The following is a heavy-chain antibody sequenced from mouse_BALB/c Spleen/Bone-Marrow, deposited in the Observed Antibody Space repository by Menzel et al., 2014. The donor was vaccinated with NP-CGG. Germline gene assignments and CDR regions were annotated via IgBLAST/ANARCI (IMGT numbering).Heavy chain of an antibody. Sequence: DVMLVESGGGLVQPGGSRKLSCAASGFTFSSFGMHWVRQAPERGLEWVAYVSSGSSTIFYADTVKGRFTISRDNPKXTLFLQMTSLRSEDTAMYYCTRGGNWEDFDYWGQGTTLTVSS. D-gene: IGHD4-1*01. CDR2: VSSGSSTI. CDR3: TRGGNWEDFDY. J-gene: IGHJ2*01. V-gene: IGHV5-17*02. CDR1: GFTFSSFG.